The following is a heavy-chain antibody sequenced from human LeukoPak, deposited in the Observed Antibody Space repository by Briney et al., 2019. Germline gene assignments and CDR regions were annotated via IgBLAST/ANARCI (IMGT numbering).Heavy chain of an antibody. CDR3: ARASWQQLVQGDYYYGMDV. CDR2: MNPNSGNT. D-gene: IGHD6-13*01. Sequence: GASVKVSCKASGYTFTSYDINWVRQATGQGLEWMGWMNPNSGNTGYAQKFQGRVTMTRNTSISTAYMELSSLRSEDTAVYYCARASWQQLVQGDYYYGMDVWGQGTTVTVSS. CDR1: GYTFTSYD. V-gene: IGHV1-8*02. J-gene: IGHJ6*02.